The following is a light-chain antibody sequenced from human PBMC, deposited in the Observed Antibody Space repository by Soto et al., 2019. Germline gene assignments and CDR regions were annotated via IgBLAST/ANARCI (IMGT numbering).Light chain of an antibody. V-gene: IGKV2D-29*02. J-gene: IGKJ5*01. CDR3: MQSTQLPLT. CDR1: QSLLSSGGETY. CDR2: EVS. Sequence: DIVMSQTPLSLSVTPGQPASISCRSSQSLLSSGGETYLFWYLQRPGQSPQLLIYEVSNRISAVPDRLSGSGSGTDFTLKISRVEAEDAGVDYCMQSTQLPLTFGQGTRLEIK.